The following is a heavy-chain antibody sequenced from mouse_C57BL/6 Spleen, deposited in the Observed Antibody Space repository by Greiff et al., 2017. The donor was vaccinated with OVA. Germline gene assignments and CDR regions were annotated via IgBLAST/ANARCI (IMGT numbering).Heavy chain of an antibody. J-gene: IGHJ2*01. CDR1: GFTFSSYA. CDR2: ISDGGSYT. CDR3: ARSLNWVGDY. V-gene: IGHV5-4*01. D-gene: IGHD4-1*01. Sequence: EVQLVESGGGLVKPGGSLKLSCAASGFTFSSYAMSWVRQTPEKRLEWVATISDGGSYTYYPDNVKGRFTISRDNAKNNLYLQMSHLKSEDTAMYYCARSLNWVGDYWGQGTTLTVSS.